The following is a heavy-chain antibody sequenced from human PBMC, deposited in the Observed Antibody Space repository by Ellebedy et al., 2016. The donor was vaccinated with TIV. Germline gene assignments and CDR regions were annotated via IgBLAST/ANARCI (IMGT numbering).Heavy chain of an antibody. CDR1: GYIFTNYW. Sequence: PGGSLRLSCEGSGYIFTNYWIGRVRQMPGKGLEWMGIILPGDSDTRYSPSFQGQVTMSVDQSTSTAYLQWSSLKASDTAIYYCARRDGDPYYYFGMDVWGQGTTVTVSS. CDR3: ARRDGDPYYYFGMDV. CDR2: ILPGDSDT. D-gene: IGHD4-17*01. V-gene: IGHV5-51*01. J-gene: IGHJ6*02.